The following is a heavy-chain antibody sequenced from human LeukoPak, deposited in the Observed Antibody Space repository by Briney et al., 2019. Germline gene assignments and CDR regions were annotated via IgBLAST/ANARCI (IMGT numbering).Heavy chain of an antibody. CDR1: EFTFSTYW. Sequence: GGSLRLSCAASEFTFSTYWMSWVRQAPGKGLEWVADIKQDGSEKYYVHSVKGRFTISRQNAKKSLYLQMNSLRAEDTAVYYCARHLSGITGYTYGRGIDYWGQGTLLTVSS. V-gene: IGHV3-7*01. J-gene: IGHJ4*02. D-gene: IGHD5-18*01. CDR3: ARHLSGITGYTYGRGIDY. CDR2: IKQDGSEK.